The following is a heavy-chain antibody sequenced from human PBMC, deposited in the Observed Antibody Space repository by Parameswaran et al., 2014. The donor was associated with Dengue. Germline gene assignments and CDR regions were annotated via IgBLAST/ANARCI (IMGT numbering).Heavy chain of an antibody. CDR3: ARSYYYDSSGYYPPYYYYGMDV. CDR2: ISYDGSNK. D-gene: IGHD3-22*01. Sequence: WIRQPPGKGLEWVAVISYDGSNKYYADSVKGRFTISRDNSKNTLYLQMNSLRAEDTAVYYCARSYYYDSSGYYPPYYYYGMDVWGQGTTVTVSS. V-gene: IGHV3-30-3*01. J-gene: IGHJ6*02.